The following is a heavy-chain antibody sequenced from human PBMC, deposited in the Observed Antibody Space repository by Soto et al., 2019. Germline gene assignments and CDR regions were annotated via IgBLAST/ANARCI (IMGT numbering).Heavy chain of an antibody. Sequence: PGGSLRLSCAASGFTFSSYGMHWVRQAPGKGLEWVAVISYDGSNKYYADSVKGRFTISRDNSKNTLYLQMNSLRAEDTAVYYCAKGYYYGSGSYSTYAFDIWGQGTMVTVSS. D-gene: IGHD3-10*01. J-gene: IGHJ3*02. CDR3: AKGYYYGSGSYSTYAFDI. CDR2: ISYDGSNK. V-gene: IGHV3-30*18. CDR1: GFTFSSYG.